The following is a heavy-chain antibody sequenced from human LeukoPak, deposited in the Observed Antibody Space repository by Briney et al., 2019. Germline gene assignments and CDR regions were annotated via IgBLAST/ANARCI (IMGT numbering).Heavy chain of an antibody. CDR2: IYTSEST. V-gene: IGHV4-61*02. D-gene: IGHD2-15*01. CDR1: GGSISSGSYY. J-gene: IGHJ4*02. CDR3: ARVWRLRAAFDY. Sequence: SQTLSLTCTVSGGSISSGSYYWSWIRQPAGKGLEWIRRIYTSESTNYNSSLKSRVTISVDTSKNQFSLKMSSVTAADTAVYYCARVWRLRAAFDYWGQGTLVTVSS.